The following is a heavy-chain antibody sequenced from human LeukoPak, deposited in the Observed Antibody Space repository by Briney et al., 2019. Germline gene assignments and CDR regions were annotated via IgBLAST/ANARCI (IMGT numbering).Heavy chain of an antibody. D-gene: IGHD6-13*01. Sequence: ASVNVSCKASGYTFTTYAMNWVRQAPGQGLEWMGWINTNTGNPTYAQGFTVRFVFSLYNSVSTAYLQISSLKAEDTAVYYCARGTGDRGSWPPHWGQGTLVTVSS. CDR2: INTNTGNP. CDR1: GYTFTTYA. J-gene: IGHJ4*02. V-gene: IGHV7-4-1*02. CDR3: ARGTGDRGSWPPH.